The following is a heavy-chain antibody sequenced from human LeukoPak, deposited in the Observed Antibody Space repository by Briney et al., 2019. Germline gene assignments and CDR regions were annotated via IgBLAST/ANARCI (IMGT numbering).Heavy chain of an antibody. V-gene: IGHV1-69*13. D-gene: IGHD4-17*01. CDR1: GGTFSSYA. Sequence: GASVKVSCKASGGTFSSYAISWVRQAPGQGLEWMGGIIPIFGTANYAQKFQGRVTITADESTSTAYMELSSLRSEDTAVYYCASGTTVTTFASWGQGTLVTVSS. CDR2: IIPIFGTA. J-gene: IGHJ4*02. CDR3: ASGTTVTTFAS.